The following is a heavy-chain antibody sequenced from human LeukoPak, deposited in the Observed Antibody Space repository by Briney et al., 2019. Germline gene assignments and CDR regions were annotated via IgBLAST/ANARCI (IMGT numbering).Heavy chain of an antibody. CDR3: ARQRRVGATGS. J-gene: IGHJ4*02. V-gene: IGHV4-59*08. Sequence: PSETLSLTCTVSGGSISSSYWSWIRQPPGKGLEWIGYIYYSGSTNTGSTKYNPSLKSRVTISVDTSKNQFSLKLSSVTAADTAVYYCARQRRVGATGSWGQGTLVTVSS. CDR2: IYYSGST. D-gene: IGHD1-26*01. CDR1: GGSISSSY.